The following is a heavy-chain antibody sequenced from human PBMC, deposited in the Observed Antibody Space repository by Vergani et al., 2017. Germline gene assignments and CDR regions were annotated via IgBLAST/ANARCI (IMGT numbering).Heavy chain of an antibody. CDR2: IKQDGSEK. D-gene: IGHD3-22*01. V-gene: IGHV3-7*03. CDR1: GFTFSSYW. Sequence: EVQLVESGGGLVQPGGSLRLSCAASGFTFSSYWMSWVRQAPGKGLEWVANIKQDGSEKYYVDSVKGRFTISRDNSKNTMYLQMNSLRAEDTAVYYCAKEPHYYDSGFDYWGQGTLVTVSS. CDR3: AKEPHYYDSGFDY. J-gene: IGHJ4*02.